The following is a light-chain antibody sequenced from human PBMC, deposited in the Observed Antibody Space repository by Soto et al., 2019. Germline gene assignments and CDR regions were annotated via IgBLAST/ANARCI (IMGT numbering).Light chain of an antibody. V-gene: IGKV1-39*01. Sequence: DIQRTPSPSSLSASVGERVTITCRASQSISSYLNCYQQKPGKAPKLLIYAASSLQSGEPSRFSGSGSGTDFTLSISSLQPEDFAPYYCQQSYSTPPALGQATRLEIK. J-gene: IGKJ5*01. CDR1: QSISSY. CDR3: QQSYSTPPA. CDR2: AAS.